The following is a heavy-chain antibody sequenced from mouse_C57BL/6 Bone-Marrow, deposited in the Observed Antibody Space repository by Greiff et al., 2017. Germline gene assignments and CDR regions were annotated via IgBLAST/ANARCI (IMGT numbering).Heavy chain of an antibody. V-gene: IGHV5-15*01. D-gene: IGHD1-1*01. J-gene: IGHJ1*03. CDR1: GFTFSDYG. Sequence: EVKLVESGGGLVQPGGSLKLSCAASGFTFSDYGMAWVRQAPRKGPEWVAFISNLAYSIYYADTVTGRFTISRENAKNTLYLEMSSLRSEDTAMYYCARLLRRYFDVWGTGTTVTVSS. CDR3: ARLLRRYFDV. CDR2: ISNLAYSI.